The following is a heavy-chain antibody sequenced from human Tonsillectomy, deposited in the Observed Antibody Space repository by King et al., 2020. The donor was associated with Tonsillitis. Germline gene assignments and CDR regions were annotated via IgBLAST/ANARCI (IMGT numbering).Heavy chain of an antibody. V-gene: IGHV3-21*01. CDR3: ARGSSAMDV. D-gene: IGHD3-10*01. CDR2: ISSSSRYI. CDR1: GFSFSSYN. Sequence: VQLVESGGGLVKPGGSLRLSCAASGFSFSSYNMNWVRQAPGKGLEWVSFISSSSRYIYYADSMKGRFSISRDNAKNSLYLQMNSLRAEDTAVYYCARGSSAMDVWGQGTTVTVSS. J-gene: IGHJ6*02.